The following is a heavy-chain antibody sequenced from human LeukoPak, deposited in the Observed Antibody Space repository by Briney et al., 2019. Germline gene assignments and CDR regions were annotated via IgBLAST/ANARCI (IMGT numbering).Heavy chain of an antibody. CDR2: INNNGGST. CDR3: VKGSGTSNWHYFDY. V-gene: IGHV3-64D*06. D-gene: IGHD1-7*01. J-gene: IGHJ4*02. CDR1: RFTFSNFA. Sequence: GGSLRLSCSASRFTFSNFAMFWVRQAPGKGLEYVSSINNNGGSTYYAASVKGRFHISRDNFKTTVFLQMSSLRVEDTAVYHCVKGSGTSNWHYFDYWGQGALVTVSS.